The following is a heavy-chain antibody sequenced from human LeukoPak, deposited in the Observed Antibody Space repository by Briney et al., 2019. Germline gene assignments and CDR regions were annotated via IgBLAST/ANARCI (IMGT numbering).Heavy chain of an antibody. V-gene: IGHV3-30*18. CDR3: AKVKDDGYLKNYLDY. J-gene: IGHJ4*02. Sequence: QTGGSLRLSCAASGFTFSNYGMHWVRQAPGKGLEWVAVISYDGSNKYYAVSVKGRFTISRDKSKNTLYLQMNSLRAEDTAMYYCAKVKDDGYLKNYLDYWGQGTLVTVSS. CDR2: ISYDGSNK. D-gene: IGHD3-16*02. CDR1: GFTFSNYG.